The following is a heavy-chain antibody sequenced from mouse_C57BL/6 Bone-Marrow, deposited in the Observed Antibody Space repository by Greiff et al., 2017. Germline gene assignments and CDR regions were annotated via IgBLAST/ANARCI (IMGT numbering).Heavy chain of an antibody. Sequence: EVQLQESGGDLVKPGGSLKLSCAASGFTFSSYGMSWVRQTPDKRLEWVATISSGGSYTYYPDSVKGRFTISRDNAKNTLYLQMSSLKSEDTAMYYCGRHEGDYDGFAYWGQGTLVTVSA. CDR3: GRHEGDYDGFAY. D-gene: IGHD2-4*01. CDR2: ISSGGSYT. V-gene: IGHV5-6*01. CDR1: GFTFSSYG. J-gene: IGHJ3*01.